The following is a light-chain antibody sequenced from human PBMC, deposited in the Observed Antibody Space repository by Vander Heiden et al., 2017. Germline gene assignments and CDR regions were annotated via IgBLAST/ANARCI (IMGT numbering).Light chain of an antibody. CDR1: QSISSY. CDR3: QQSDSTPHT. CDR2: AAS. J-gene: IGKJ2*01. Sequence: DIQMTQSPSSLSASVGDRVTITCRASQSISSYLNWYQQKPGKAPKLLIYAASSLQSGVPSRFSGSGSETDFTLTISSLQPEDFATYYCQQSDSTPHTFGQGTKLEIK. V-gene: IGKV1-39*01.